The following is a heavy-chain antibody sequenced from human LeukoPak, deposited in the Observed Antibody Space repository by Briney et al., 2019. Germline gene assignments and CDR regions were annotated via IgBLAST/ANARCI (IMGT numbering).Heavy chain of an antibody. D-gene: IGHD2-21*02. V-gene: IGHV4-59*01. Sequence: PSETLSLTCTVSGGSISSYYWSWLRQPPGKGLEWIGYIYYSGSTNYNPSLKSRVTISVDTSKNQFSLKLSSVTAADTAVYYCARGVVVVTADYFDYWGQGTLVTVSS. J-gene: IGHJ4*02. CDR3: ARGVVVVTADYFDY. CDR1: GGSISSYY. CDR2: IYYSGST.